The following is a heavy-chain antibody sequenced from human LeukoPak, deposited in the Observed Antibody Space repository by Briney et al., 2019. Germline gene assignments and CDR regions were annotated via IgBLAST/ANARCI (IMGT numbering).Heavy chain of an antibody. V-gene: IGHV4-59*01. CDR3: ARGILTGPIYAFDI. D-gene: IGHD3-9*01. CDR1: GCSISSYY. J-gene: IGHJ3*02. Sequence: SETLSLTCTVSGCSISSYYWSWIRQPPGKGLEWIGHIYYSGSTNYNPSLKSRVTISVDTSKNQFSLQLSSVTAADTAVYYCARGILTGPIYAFDIWGQGTMVTVSS. CDR2: IYYSGST.